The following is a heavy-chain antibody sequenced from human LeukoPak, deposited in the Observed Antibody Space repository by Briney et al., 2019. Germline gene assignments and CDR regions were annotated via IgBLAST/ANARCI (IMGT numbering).Heavy chain of an antibody. CDR1: GGSISSGGYY. CDR3: ARGTRSLIAAAGTEDY. D-gene: IGHD6-13*01. V-gene: IGHV4-31*03. J-gene: IGHJ4*02. CDR2: IYYSGST. Sequence: SQTLSLTCTVSGGSISSGGYYWSWIRQHPGKGLEWIGYIYYSGSTYYNPSLKSRVTISVDTSKNQFSLKLSSVTAADTAVYYCARGTRSLIAAAGTEDYWGQGTLVTVSS.